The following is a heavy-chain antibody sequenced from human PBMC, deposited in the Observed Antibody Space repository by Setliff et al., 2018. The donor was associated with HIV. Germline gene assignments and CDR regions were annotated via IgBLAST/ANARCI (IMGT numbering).Heavy chain of an antibody. Sequence: PSETLSLTCTVSGGSISSGTYYWSWIRQPAGKGLEWLGHIYASGRTNYSPSLMSRITISVDSSKNQFSLKLTSVTAADAAIYYCARQFPPYHSGAHYSDLWSQGTLVTVSS. D-gene: IGHD6-19*01. CDR1: GGSISSGTYY. J-gene: IGHJ5*02. V-gene: IGHV4-61*10. CDR3: ARQFPPYHSGAHYSDL. CDR2: IYASGRT.